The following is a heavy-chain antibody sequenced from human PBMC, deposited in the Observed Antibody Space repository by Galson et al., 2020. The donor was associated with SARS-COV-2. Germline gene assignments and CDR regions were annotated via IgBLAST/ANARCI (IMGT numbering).Heavy chain of an antibody. J-gene: IGHJ2*01. D-gene: IGHD1-26*01. CDR2: ITRDGST. V-gene: IGHV4-34*01. CDR3: ARGGSSSQGWELLDL. Sequence: SETLSLTCAVYGGSLSPFFWIWIRQTPEKGLEWIGEITRDGSTNYNPSLGSRVTLSLDTSKNQFSLNLNSVTAADTAIYYCARGGSSSQGWELLDLWGRGTLVTVSS. CDR1: GGSLSPFF.